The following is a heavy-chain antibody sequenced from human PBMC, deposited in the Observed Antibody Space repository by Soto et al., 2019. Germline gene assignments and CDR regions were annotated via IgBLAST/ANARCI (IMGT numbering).Heavy chain of an antibody. J-gene: IGHJ6*02. Sequence: SQTLSLTCAISGDSVSSNSAAWNWIRQSPSRGLEWLGRTYYRSKWYNDYAVSVKSRITINPDTSKNQFSLQLNSVTPEDAAVYYCARDVTMVRGVTTQPYYYYGMDVWGQGTTVTVS. D-gene: IGHD3-10*01. CDR1: GDSVSSNSAA. V-gene: IGHV6-1*01. CDR2: TYYRSKWYN. CDR3: ARDVTMVRGVTTQPYYYYGMDV.